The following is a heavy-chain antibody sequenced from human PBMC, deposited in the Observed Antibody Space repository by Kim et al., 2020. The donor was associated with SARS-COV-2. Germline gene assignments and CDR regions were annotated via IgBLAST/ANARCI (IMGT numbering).Heavy chain of an antibody. D-gene: IGHD3-9*01. CDR3: ARDGPPYDILTDGMDV. V-gene: IGHV3-11*06. J-gene: IGHJ6*02. Sequence: DSVTGRFTIARGNAKNSLYQKMNSLRAEDTAVYYCARDGPPYDILTDGMDVWGQGTTVTVSS.